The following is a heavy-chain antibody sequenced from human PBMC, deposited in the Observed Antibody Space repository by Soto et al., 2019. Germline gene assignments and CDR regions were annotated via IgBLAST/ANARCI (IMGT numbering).Heavy chain of an antibody. Sequence: SETLSLTCAVSGYSIRSGYDWGWIRQPPGKGLEWIGSIYHSGSTYYNPSLKSRVTISVDTSKNQFSLKLSSVTAADTAVYYCARALSGPSVYYYYYGMDVWGQGTTVTVSS. CDR1: GYSIRSGYD. D-gene: IGHD3-3*01. V-gene: IGHV4-38-2*01. CDR3: ARALSGPSVYYYYYGMDV. J-gene: IGHJ6*02. CDR2: IYHSGST.